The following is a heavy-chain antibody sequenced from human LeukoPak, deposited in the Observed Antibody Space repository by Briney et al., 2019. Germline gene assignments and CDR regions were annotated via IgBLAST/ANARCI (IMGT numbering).Heavy chain of an antibody. V-gene: IGHV3-23*01. CDR2: ITGSGDGA. J-gene: IGHJ6*04. D-gene: IGHD3-10*02. Sequence: GGTLRLSCAASGFTFSSYGMTWVRQAPGKGLEWVSSITGSGDGAYYADSVKGRFTFSRDNAKNSLYLQMNSLRAEDTAVYYCAELGITMIGGVWGKGTTVTISS. CDR3: AELGITMIGGV. CDR1: GFTFSSYG.